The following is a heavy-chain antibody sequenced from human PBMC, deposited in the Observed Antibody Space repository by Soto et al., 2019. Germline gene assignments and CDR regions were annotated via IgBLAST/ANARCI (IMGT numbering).Heavy chain of an antibody. CDR2: IVVGSGNT. CDR1: GFTFTSSA. D-gene: IGHD6-19*01. V-gene: IGHV1-58*01. CDR3: AAERPGYSSGWYDYYYYGMDV. J-gene: IGHJ6*02. Sequence: SVKVSCKASGFTFTSSAVQWVRQARGQRLEWIGWIVVGSGNTIYAQKFQERVTITRDMSASTAYMQLSSLRSEDTAVYYCAAERPGYSSGWYDYYYYGMDVWGQGTTVTVSS.